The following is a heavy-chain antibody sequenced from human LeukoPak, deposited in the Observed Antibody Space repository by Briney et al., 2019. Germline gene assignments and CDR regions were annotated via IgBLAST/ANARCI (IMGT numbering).Heavy chain of an antibody. Sequence: SQTLSLTCTVSGGSISSYYWSWIRQPPGKGLEWIGYIYYSGSTNYNPSLKSRVTISVDTSKNQFSLKLSSVTAADTAVYYCAKAKRPGKGQYQLLYEVDYWGQGTLVTVSS. D-gene: IGHD2-2*02. V-gene: IGHV4-59*01. CDR1: GGSISSYY. CDR3: AKAKRPGKGQYQLLYEVDY. CDR2: IYYSGST. J-gene: IGHJ4*02.